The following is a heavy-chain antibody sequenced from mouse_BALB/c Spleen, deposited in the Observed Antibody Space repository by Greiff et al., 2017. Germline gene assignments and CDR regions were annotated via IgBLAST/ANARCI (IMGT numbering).Heavy chain of an antibody. D-gene: IGHD2-13*01. Sequence: EVQLQQSGPGLVKPSQSLSLTCTVTGYSITSDYAWNWIRQFPGNKLEWMGYISYSGSTSYNPSLKSRISITRDTSKNQFFLQLNSVTTEDTATYYCARNDYRGYFDVWGAGTTVTVSS. CDR3: ARNDYRGYFDV. CDR2: ISYSGST. J-gene: IGHJ1*01. CDR1: GYSITSDYA. V-gene: IGHV3-2*02.